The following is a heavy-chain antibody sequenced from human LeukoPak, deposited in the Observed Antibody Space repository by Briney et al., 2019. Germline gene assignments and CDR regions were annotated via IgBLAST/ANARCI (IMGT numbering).Heavy chain of an antibody. CDR1: GFNLNSYT. D-gene: IGHD6-19*01. CDR2: ISSSRNYI. Sequence: GGSLRLSCAASGFNLNSYTMNWVRQAPGKGLEWVSSISSSRNYIYYADSVKGRFTISRDNAKNSLYLQMNSLRAEDTAVYYCAKKSPVAADAFDIWGQGTMVTVSS. J-gene: IGHJ3*02. V-gene: IGHV3-21*01. CDR3: AKKSPVAADAFDI.